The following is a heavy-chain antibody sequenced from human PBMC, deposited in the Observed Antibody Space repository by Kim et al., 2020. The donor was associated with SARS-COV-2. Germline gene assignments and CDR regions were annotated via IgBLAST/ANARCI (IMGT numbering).Heavy chain of an antibody. Sequence: GGSLRLSCEASGFIFGSYAMHWVRQAPGKEPEWVSGISGNGGSTNYADSVKGRFTISRDNSKNTLNLQMLSLRAEDTAIYFCAKDVEQMAGIFDYWGQG. CDR3: AKDVEQMAGIFDY. CDR2: ISGNGGST. CDR1: GFIFGSYA. D-gene: IGHD6-19*01. J-gene: IGHJ4*02. V-gene: IGHV3-23*01.